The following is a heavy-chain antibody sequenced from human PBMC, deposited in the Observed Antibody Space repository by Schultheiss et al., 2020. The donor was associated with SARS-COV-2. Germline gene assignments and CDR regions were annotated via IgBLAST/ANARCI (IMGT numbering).Heavy chain of an antibody. J-gene: IGHJ4*02. D-gene: IGHD6-13*01. CDR1: GGSISSSNW. V-gene: IGHV4-4*02. CDR3: ARGYGSSWSFDY. Sequence: SETLSLTCAVSGGSISSSNWWSWVRQPPGKGLEWIGEINHSGSTNYNPSLKSRVTILVDTSKNQFSLKLSSVTAADTAVYYCARGYGSSWSFDYWGQGTLVTVSS. CDR2: INHSGST.